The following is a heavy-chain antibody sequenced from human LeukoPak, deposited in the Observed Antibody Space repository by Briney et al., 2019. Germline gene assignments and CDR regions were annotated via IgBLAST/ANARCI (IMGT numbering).Heavy chain of an antibody. CDR3: ARNSSSSDFDY. CDR1: GFTFSSYW. J-gene: IGHJ4*02. V-gene: IGHV3-74*01. D-gene: IGHD6-13*01. CDR2: INSDGSST. Sequence: PGGSLRLSCAASGFTFSSYWMHWVRQAPGKGLVWVSRINSDGSSTSYADSVKGRFTISRDNAKNTLYLQMNSLRAEDTAVYYYARNSSSSDFDYWGQGTLVTVSS.